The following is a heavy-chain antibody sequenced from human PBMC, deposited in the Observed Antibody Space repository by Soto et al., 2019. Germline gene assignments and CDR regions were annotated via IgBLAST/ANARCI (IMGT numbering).Heavy chain of an antibody. V-gene: IGHV3-30*03. J-gene: IGHJ6*02. CDR2: ISYDGSNK. D-gene: IGHD4-17*01. CDR1: GFTFSSYG. Sequence: QVQLVESGGGVVQPGRSLRLSCAASGFTFSSYGMHWVRQAPGKGLEWVAVISYDGSNKYYADSVKGRFTISRDNSKNTLYLQMNSLRAEDTAVYYCATVTTRLYYYYGMDVWGQGTMVTVSS. CDR3: ATVTTRLYYYYGMDV.